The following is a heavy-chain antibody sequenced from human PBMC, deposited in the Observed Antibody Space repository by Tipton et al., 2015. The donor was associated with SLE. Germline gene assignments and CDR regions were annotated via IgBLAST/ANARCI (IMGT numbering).Heavy chain of an antibody. Sequence: TLSLTCTVSGGSISSHYWSWIRQHPGKGLEWIGYIYYSGSTYYNPSLKSRVTISVDTSKNQFSLKLSSVTAADTAVYYCARVITIFGVVTYFDYWGQGTLVTVSS. V-gene: IGHV4-31*03. J-gene: IGHJ4*02. CDR2: IYYSGST. CDR3: ARVITIFGVVTYFDY. CDR1: GGSISSHY. D-gene: IGHD3-3*01.